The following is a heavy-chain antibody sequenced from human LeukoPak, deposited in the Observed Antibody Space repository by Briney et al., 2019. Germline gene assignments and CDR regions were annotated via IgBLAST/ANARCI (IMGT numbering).Heavy chain of an antibody. V-gene: IGHV4-34*01. Sequence: SETLSLTCAVYGGSFSGYYWSWIRQPPGKGLEWIGETNHSGSTYYNPSLKSRVTISVDTSKNQFSLKLSSVTAADTAVYYCARTSSSGLVGGYYFDYWGQGTLVTVSS. CDR3: ARTSSSGLVGGYYFDY. CDR1: GGSFSGYY. D-gene: IGHD6-19*01. CDR2: TNHSGST. J-gene: IGHJ4*02.